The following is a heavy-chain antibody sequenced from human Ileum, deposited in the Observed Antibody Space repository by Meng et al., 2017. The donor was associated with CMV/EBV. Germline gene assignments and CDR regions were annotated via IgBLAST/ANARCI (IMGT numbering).Heavy chain of an antibody. CDR1: GFTFSSYS. Sequence: GGSLRLSCAASGFTFSSYSMNWVRQAPGKGLEWVSSISSSSSYIYYADSVKGRFTISRDNAKNSLYLQMNSLRAEDTAVYYCARGVENVGGIHFAYWGQGNLV. D-gene: IGHD3-3*01. CDR3: ARGVENVGGIHFAY. J-gene: IGHJ4*02. V-gene: IGHV3-21*01. CDR2: ISSSSSYI.